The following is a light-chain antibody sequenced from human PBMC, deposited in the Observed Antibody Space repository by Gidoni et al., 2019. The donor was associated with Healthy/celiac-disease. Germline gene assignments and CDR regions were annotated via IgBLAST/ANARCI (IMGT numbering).Light chain of an antibody. CDR1: QGIRND. CDR3: LQDYNYPA. V-gene: IGKV1-6*01. J-gene: IGKJ1*01. CDR2: AAS. Sequence: AIQMTQSPSSLSASVGDRVTITCRASQGIRNDLGWYQQKPGKAPKLLIYAASSLQSGVPSRFSGSGSGTDFTLSISSLQPEDFATYYCLQDYNYPAFGQGTKVEIK.